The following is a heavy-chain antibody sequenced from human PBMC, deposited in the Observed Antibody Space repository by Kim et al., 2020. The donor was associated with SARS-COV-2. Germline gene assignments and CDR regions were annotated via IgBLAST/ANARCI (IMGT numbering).Heavy chain of an antibody. Sequence: SVKVSCKASGGTFSSYAISWVRQAPGQGLEWMGGIIPIFGTANYAQKFQGRVTITADESTSTAYMELSSLRSEDTAVYYCARGGYSGYDWVGFYYYYGMDVWGQGTTVTVSS. J-gene: IGHJ6*02. CDR2: IIPIFGTA. D-gene: IGHD5-12*01. CDR3: ARGGYSGYDWVGFYYYYGMDV. V-gene: IGHV1-69*13. CDR1: GGTFSSYA.